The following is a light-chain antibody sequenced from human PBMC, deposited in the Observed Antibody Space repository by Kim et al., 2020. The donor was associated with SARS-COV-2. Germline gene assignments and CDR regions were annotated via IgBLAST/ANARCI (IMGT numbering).Light chain of an antibody. J-gene: IGKJ4*01. V-gene: IGKV1-33*01. Sequence: ASVGDRVTVTCQASHDISNRLNWYQQRPGKAPNLLMYEAANLETGAPSRFGGSGSGTDFTFTIDSLQPEDIATYYCQQYDNVPLSFGGGTKVDIK. CDR2: EAA. CDR3: QQYDNVPLS. CDR1: HDISNR.